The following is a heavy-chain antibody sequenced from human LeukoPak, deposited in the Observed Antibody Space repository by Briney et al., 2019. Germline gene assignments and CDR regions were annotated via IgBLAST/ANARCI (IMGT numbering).Heavy chain of an antibody. Sequence: SETLCLTCTVSGGSISSYYWSWIRQPPGKGLEWIGYIYYSGSTNYNPSLKSRVTISVDTSKNQFSLKLSSVTAADTAVYYCARGGTYGDYDGSDDAFHVWGQGTMVTVSS. D-gene: IGHD4-17*01. J-gene: IGHJ3*01. CDR2: IYYSGST. V-gene: IGHV4-59*01. CDR3: ARGGTYGDYDGSDDAFHV. CDR1: GGSISSYY.